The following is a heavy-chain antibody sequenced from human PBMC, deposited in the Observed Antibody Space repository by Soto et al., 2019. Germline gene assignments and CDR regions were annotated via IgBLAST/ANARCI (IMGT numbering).Heavy chain of an antibody. D-gene: IGHD2-15*01. CDR2: IYSGGST. CDR1: GFTVSSNY. CDR3: ARDPRSEYGGIYGMDV. V-gene: IGHV3-66*01. J-gene: IGHJ6*02. Sequence: EVQLVESGGGLVQPGGSLRLSCAASGFTVSSNYMSWVRQAPGKGLEWVSVIYSGGSTYYADSVKGRFTISRDNSKNTLELHVTSRSAGDTAVYDWARDPRSEYGGIYGMDVWGLGTTGTVS.